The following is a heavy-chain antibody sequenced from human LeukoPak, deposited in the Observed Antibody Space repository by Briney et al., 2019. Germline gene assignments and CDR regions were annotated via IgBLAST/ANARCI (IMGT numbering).Heavy chain of an antibody. D-gene: IGHD3-10*01. J-gene: IGHJ6*03. V-gene: IGHV4-59*08. CDR3: ARGPDSPSYYYYMDV. Sequence: SETLSLACTVSGGSISSYYWSWIRQPPGKGLEWIGYIYYSGSTNYNPSLKSRVTISVDTSKNQFSLKLSSVTAADTAVYYCARGPDSPSYYYYMDVWGKGTTVTVPS. CDR2: IYYSGST. CDR1: GGSISSYY.